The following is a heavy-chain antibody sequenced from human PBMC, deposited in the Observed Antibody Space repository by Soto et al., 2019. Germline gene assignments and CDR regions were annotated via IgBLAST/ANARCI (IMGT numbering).Heavy chain of an antibody. CDR1: DDSISNNNYF. CDR2: IYYSGTT. D-gene: IGHD6-13*01. Sequence: ASETLSLTCTVSDDSISNNNYFWGWIRQPPGKALEWIGSIYYSGTTSYNPSLKSRLTISIDTSGNQFSLRLTSVTATDTAVYYCASLYSNNWFFDFWGQGALVTVSS. V-gene: IGHV4-39*01. J-gene: IGHJ4*02. CDR3: ASLYSNNWFFDF.